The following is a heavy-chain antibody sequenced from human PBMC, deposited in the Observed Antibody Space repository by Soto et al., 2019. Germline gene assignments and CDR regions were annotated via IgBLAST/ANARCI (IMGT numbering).Heavy chain of an antibody. Sequence: EVQLLESGGGSVQPGGSLRVSCAASGFTFSAYAMTWVRQAPGKGLEWVSGISGSGGNTYYADSVKGRFTISRDNSENTLFLQMNSLRAEDTAVYYCAKDLLRESYFYYGMDVWGQGTTVTVSS. D-gene: IGHD1-26*01. J-gene: IGHJ6*02. CDR1: GFTFSAYA. CDR3: AKDLLRESYFYYGMDV. V-gene: IGHV3-23*01. CDR2: ISGSGGNT.